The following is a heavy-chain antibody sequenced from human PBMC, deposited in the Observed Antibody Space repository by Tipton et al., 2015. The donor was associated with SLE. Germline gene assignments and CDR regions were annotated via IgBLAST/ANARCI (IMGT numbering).Heavy chain of an antibody. CDR1: GGSFSGYY. Sequence: TLSLTCAVYGGSFSGYYWSWIRQPPGKGLEWIGEINHSGSTNYNPSLKSRVTISVDTSKNQFSLKLSSVTAADTAVYYCARGDLYWYFDLWGRATLVTVSS. CDR3: ARGDLYWYFDL. V-gene: IGHV4-34*01. J-gene: IGHJ2*01. CDR2: INHSGST.